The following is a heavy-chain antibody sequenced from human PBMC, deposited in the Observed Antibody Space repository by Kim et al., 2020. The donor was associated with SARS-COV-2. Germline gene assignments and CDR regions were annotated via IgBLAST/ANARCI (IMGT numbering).Heavy chain of an antibody. D-gene: IGHD3-10*01. Sequence: GGSLRLSCAASGFTFSSYGMHWVRQAPGKGLEWVAVIWYDGSNKYYADSVKGRFTISRDNSKNTLYLQMNSLRAEDTAVYYCAKDSRGGEFTRDNWFDPWGQGTLVTVSS. CDR2: IWYDGSNK. J-gene: IGHJ5*02. V-gene: IGHV3-33*06. CDR1: GFTFSSYG. CDR3: AKDSRGGEFTRDNWFDP.